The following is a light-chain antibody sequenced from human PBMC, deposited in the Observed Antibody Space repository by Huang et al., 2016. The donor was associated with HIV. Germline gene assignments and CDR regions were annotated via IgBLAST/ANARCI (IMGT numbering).Light chain of an antibody. J-gene: IGKJ4*01. CDR1: QRVRDK. CDR3: QQYERWPPLT. CDR2: ATS. Sequence: EIVLTQSPDTLSVSPGERATLSCRASQRVRDKLASYQQKPGQAPRLLLHATSTRAAGGAARFSGSGSGREFTLTSSSQKSEDCGVYYCQQYERWPPLTFGGETKVGIK. V-gene: IGKV3-15*01.